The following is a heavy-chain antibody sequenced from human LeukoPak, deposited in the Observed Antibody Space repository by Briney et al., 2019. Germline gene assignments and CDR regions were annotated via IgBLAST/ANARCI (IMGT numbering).Heavy chain of an antibody. Sequence: SETLSLTCAVYGGSFSGYYWSWIRQPPGKGLEWIGEINHSGSTNYNPSLKSRVTISVDTSKNQFSLKLSSVTAADTAVYYCARVGSGWSPLDYWGQGTLVTVSS. CDR2: INHSGST. CDR3: ARVGSGWSPLDY. V-gene: IGHV4-34*01. D-gene: IGHD6-19*01. CDR1: GGSFSGYY. J-gene: IGHJ4*02.